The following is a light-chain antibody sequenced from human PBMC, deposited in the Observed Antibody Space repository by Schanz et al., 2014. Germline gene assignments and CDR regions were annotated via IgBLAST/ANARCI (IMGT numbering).Light chain of an antibody. Sequence: QAVVTQEPSFSVSPGGTVTLTCGLSSGSVSPSFYPSWYQQTPGQTPRTLIYSTYRRSSGVPDRFSGSILGNKAALTITGAQADDECDYYCALYMGGGISVFGGGTKLTVL. CDR1: SGSVSPSFY. V-gene: IGLV8-61*01. CDR3: ALYMGGGISV. CDR2: STY. J-gene: IGLJ3*02.